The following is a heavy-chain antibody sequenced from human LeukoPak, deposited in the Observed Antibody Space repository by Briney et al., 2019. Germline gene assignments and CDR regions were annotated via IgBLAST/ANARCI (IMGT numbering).Heavy chain of an antibody. V-gene: IGHV3-7*01. Sequence: PGGSLRLSCAASGFTFSSYWMSWVRQAPGKGLEWVANIKQDGSEKCYVDSVKGRFTISRDNAKNSLYLQMNSLRAEDSAVYYCARDRQQQLVGTSFDIWGQGTMVTVSS. J-gene: IGHJ3*02. CDR1: GFTFSSYW. CDR2: IKQDGSEK. D-gene: IGHD6-13*01. CDR3: ARDRQQQLVGTSFDI.